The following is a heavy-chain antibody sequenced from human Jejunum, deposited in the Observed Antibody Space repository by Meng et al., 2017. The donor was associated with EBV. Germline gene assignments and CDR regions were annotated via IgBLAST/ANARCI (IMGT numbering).Heavy chain of an antibody. Sequence: QLQVQESGPGLVKPSETLSLTCTVSGGSVNSGNVYWSWIRQPPGKGLEWIGYIYYSGSTNYIPSLKSRVTISLDTSKNQFSLKLSPVTAADTAVYYCAGLRYSGYDRALDYWGQGALVTVSS. CDR2: IYYSGST. V-gene: IGHV4-61*01. D-gene: IGHD5-12*01. CDR3: AGLRYSGYDRALDY. J-gene: IGHJ4*02. CDR1: GGSVNSGNVY.